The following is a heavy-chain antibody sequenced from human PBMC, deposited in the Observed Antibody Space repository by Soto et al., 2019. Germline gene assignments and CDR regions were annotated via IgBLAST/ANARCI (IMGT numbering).Heavy chain of an antibody. J-gene: IGHJ6*02. CDR1: GDTFSSYS. CDR2: IIPIHGIA. Sequence: ASVKVSCKASGDTFSSYSISWLRQAPGQGPEWMGRIIPIHGIANYAQKFQGRVTITADKSTNTAYMELRSLRSDDTAVYYCAREDDYSNNYGMDVWGQGTTVTVSS. CDR3: AREDDYSNNYGMDV. V-gene: IGHV1-69*04. D-gene: IGHD4-4*01.